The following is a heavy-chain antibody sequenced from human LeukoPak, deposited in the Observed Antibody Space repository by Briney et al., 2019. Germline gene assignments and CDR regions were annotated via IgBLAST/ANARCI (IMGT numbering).Heavy chain of an antibody. CDR2: ISHSGSSK. CDR3: AKATDIVATTYFDY. J-gene: IGHJ4*02. CDR1: GFTFSSYA. D-gene: IGHD5-12*01. Sequence: PGGSLRLSCAASGFTFSSYAMSWVRQAPGKGLEWVSAISHSGSSKHYADSVKGRFTISRDNSKNTLYLQMNSLRAEDTAVYYCAKATDIVATTYFDYWGQGTLVTVSS. V-gene: IGHV3-23*01.